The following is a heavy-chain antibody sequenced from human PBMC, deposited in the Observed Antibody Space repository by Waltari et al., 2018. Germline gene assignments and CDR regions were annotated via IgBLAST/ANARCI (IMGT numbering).Heavy chain of an antibody. D-gene: IGHD6-6*01. V-gene: IGHV4-59*01. Sequence: QVQLQESGPGLVKPSETLSLTCTVSGGSISSYYWSWIRQPPGKGLEWIGYIYYSGSTNYNPSLKRRVTISVDTSKNQFSLKLSSVTAADTAVYYCARETKYSRALDYWGQGTLVTVSS. CDR1: GGSISSYY. CDR2: IYYSGST. CDR3: ARETKYSRALDY. J-gene: IGHJ4*02.